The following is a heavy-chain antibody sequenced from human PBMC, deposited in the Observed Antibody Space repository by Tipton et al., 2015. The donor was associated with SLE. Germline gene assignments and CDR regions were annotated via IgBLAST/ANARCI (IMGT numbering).Heavy chain of an antibody. D-gene: IGHD2-2*01. Sequence: LRLSCTVSGGSMSSHYWGWIRQPPGKGLEWIGYIHYSGNTDYNPSLKSRVTISADTSKSQFSLTLNFVTAADTAVYYCVRSYQGMDWGQGTLVTVSS. CDR1: GGSMSSHY. CDR2: IHYSGNT. CDR3: VRSYQGMD. J-gene: IGHJ4*02. V-gene: IGHV4-59*11.